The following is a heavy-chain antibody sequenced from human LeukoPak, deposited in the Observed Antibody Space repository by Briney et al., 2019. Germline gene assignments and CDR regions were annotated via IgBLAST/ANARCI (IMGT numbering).Heavy chain of an antibody. CDR1: GGSISSSSYY. CDR2: IYYSGST. Sequence: SETLSLTCTVSGGSISSSSYYWGWIRQPPGKGLEWIGSIYYSGSTNYNPSLKSRVTISVDTSKNQFSLKLSSVTAADTAVYYCARGPGDSSGIWGQGTLVTVSS. V-gene: IGHV4-39*07. D-gene: IGHD3-22*01. J-gene: IGHJ4*02. CDR3: ARGPGDSSGI.